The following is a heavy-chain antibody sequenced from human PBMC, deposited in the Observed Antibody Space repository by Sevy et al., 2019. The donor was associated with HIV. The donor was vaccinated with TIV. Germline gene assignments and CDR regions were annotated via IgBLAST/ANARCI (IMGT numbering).Heavy chain of an antibody. V-gene: IGHV5-51*01. CDR2: IYPGDSDT. CDR1: GYSFTSYW. CDR3: ARLLYSGYEEDGMDV. D-gene: IGHD5-12*01. Sequence: GESLKISCKGSGYSFTSYWIGWVRQMPGKGLEWMGIIYPGDSDTRYSPSFQGQVTISAAKSISNAYLQWSSLKASDTAMYYCARLLYSGYEEDGMDVWGQGTTVTVSS. J-gene: IGHJ6*02.